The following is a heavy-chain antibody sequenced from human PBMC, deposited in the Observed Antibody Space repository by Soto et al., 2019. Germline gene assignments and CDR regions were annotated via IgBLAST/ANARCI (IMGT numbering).Heavy chain of an antibody. D-gene: IGHD6-13*01. CDR3: AGNIAAAGTVDY. CDR1: GGSISSYY. V-gene: IGHV4-59*01. J-gene: IGHJ4*02. CDR2: IYYSGST. Sequence: SETLSLTCTVSGGSISSYYWSWIRQPPGKGLEWIGYIYYSGSTNYNPSLKSRVTISVDTSKNQFSLKLSSVTAADTAVYYCAGNIAAAGTVDYWGQGTLVTVSS.